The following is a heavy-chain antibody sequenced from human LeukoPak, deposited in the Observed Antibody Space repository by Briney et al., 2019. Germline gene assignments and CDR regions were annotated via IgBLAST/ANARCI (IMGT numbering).Heavy chain of an antibody. Sequence: GGSLRLSCAASGITFSSSAMSWVRQAPGKGLEWVSYISSSGSTIYYADSVKGRFTTSRDNAKNSLYLQMNSLRAEDTAVYYCAELGITMIGGVWGKGTTVTISS. J-gene: IGHJ6*04. V-gene: IGHV3-48*03. CDR2: ISSSGSTI. CDR3: AELGITMIGGV. CDR1: GITFSSSA. D-gene: IGHD3-10*02.